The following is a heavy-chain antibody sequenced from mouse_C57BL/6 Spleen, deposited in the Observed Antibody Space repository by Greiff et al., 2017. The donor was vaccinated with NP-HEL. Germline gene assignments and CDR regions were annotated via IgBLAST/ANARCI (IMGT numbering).Heavy chain of an antibody. CDR3: ASGGTTVVAPFGY. J-gene: IGHJ2*01. CDR1: GFTFSDYY. CDR2: INYDGSST. D-gene: IGHD1-1*01. Sequence: EVQLVESEGGLVQPGSSMKLSCTASGFTFSDYYMAWVRQVPEKGLEWVANINYDGSSTYYLDSLKSRFIIARDNAKNILYLQMSSLKSEDTATYYCASGGTTVVAPFGYWGQGTTLTVSS. V-gene: IGHV5-16*01.